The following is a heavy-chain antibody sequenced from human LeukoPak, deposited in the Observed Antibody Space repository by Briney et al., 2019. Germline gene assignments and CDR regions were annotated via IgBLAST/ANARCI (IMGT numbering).Heavy chain of an antibody. J-gene: IGHJ6*02. CDR3: ARGRPYYGYYPYYYYYYGMDV. D-gene: IGHD3-10*01. CDR1: GGSFSGYY. CDR2: INLSGTT. V-gene: IGHV4-34*01. Sequence: SETLSLTCGVYGGSFSGYYWSWIRKPPGKGWEWIGEINLSGTTDYNPSRKSRVTISVDTSKNQFSLKLSSVTAADTAVYYCARGRPYYGYYPYYYYYYGMDVWGQGTTVTVSS.